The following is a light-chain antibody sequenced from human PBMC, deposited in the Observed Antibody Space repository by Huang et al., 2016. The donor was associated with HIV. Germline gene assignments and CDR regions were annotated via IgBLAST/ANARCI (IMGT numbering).Light chain of an antibody. CDR1: PFVAHAY. Sequence: EIVLTLSPGTLSLSPGDRATLSCRSSPFVAHAYVAGYQHKPGQSPRLLIYGASMRASGIPDRFSGSGFGAEFTLTISSLEPEDFAVYFCQQCGSPTWTFGQGTKVEIK. V-gene: IGKV3-20*01. CDR2: GAS. J-gene: IGKJ1*01. CDR3: QQCGSPTWT.